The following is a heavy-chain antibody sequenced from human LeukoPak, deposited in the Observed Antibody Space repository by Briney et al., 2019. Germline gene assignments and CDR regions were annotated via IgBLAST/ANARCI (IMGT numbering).Heavy chain of an antibody. Sequence: PSETLSLTCTVSGGSISSYYWSWIRQPPGKGLEWIGYIYYSGSTNYKPSLKSRVSISVDTSKNQFSLKLSSVTAADTAVYYCARVHNWNYRYNWFDPWGQGTLVTVSS. D-gene: IGHD1-7*01. CDR2: IYYSGST. CDR3: ARVHNWNYRYNWFDP. CDR1: GGSISSYY. J-gene: IGHJ5*02. V-gene: IGHV4-59*08.